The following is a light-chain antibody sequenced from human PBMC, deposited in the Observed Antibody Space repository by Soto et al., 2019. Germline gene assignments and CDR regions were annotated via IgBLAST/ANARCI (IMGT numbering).Light chain of an antibody. CDR3: CSYTTSNTRQMV. J-gene: IGLJ1*01. CDR2: DVS. Sequence: TGTSSDVGGYNYVSWYQHHPGKAPKLMIYDVSNRPSGVSNRFSGSKSGNTASLTISGLQPEDEADYYCCSYTTSNTRQMVFGTGTRSPS. CDR1: SSDVGGYNY. V-gene: IGLV2-14*03.